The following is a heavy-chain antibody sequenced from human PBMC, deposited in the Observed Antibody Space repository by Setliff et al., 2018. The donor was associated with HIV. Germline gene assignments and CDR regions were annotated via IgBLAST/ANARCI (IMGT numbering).Heavy chain of an antibody. CDR1: GSTFNFFA. CDR2: ISGCGSGSRT. V-gene: IGHV3-23*01. D-gene: IGHD2-21*01. J-gene: IGHJ6*03. CDR3: AKHECCGGCYYYMDV. Sequence: QPGGSLRLSCTAPGSTFNFFAVSWVRQAPGKGLEWISGISGCGSGSRTDYVDSVKGRFTISRDNSKNTLYLQLNSLRPEDTAIYYCAKHECCGGCYYYMDVWGKGTTVTVSS.